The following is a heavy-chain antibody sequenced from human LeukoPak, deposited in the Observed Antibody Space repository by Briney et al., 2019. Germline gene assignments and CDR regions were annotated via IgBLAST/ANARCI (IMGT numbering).Heavy chain of an antibody. D-gene: IGHD6-19*01. CDR1: GGSISDYY. CDR2: IYYSGST. V-gene: IGHV4-59*01. CDR3: ARAHSSGWLVDY. Sequence: SETLSLTCTVSGGSISDYYWSWIRQAPGKGLEWIGYIYYSGSTNYNPSLKSRVTVSVDTSKNQFSLKLSSVTAADTAVYYCARAHSSGWLVDYWGQGTLVTVSS. J-gene: IGHJ4*02.